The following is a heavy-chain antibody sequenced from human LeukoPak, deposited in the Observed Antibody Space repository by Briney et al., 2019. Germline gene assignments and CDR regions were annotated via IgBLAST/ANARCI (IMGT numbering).Heavy chain of an antibody. Sequence: ASVKVSCKASGYTFTSYDINWVRQAPGQGLEWMGWVSTYNGNTNYAQNLQGRVTMTTDRSTSTVCMELRSLTSDDTAVYYCARDRATLRGNNYDLLTGYYTGWDYWAQGTLVSVSS. CDR2: VSTYNGNT. CDR1: GYTFTSYD. J-gene: IGHJ4*02. CDR3: ARDRATLRGNNYDLLTGYYTGWDY. D-gene: IGHD3-9*01. V-gene: IGHV1-18*01.